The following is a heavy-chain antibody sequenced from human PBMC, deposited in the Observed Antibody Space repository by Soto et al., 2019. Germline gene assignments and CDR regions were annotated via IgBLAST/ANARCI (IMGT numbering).Heavy chain of an antibody. CDR1: GFTFSSYA. D-gene: IGHD3-10*01. Sequence: EVQLVESGGGLVQPGGSLRLSCAASGFTFSSYAMHWARQAPGKGLEYVSAMSSNGGSTYYANSVKGRFTISRDNSKNTLYLQMGSLRAEDMAVYYCARQGRAVSSYYFDYWGQGTLVTVSS. CDR3: ARQGRAVSSYYFDY. J-gene: IGHJ4*02. CDR2: MSSNGGST. V-gene: IGHV3-64*01.